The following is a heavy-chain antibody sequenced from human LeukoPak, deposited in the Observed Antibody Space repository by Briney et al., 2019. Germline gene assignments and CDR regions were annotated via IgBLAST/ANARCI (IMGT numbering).Heavy chain of an antibody. CDR3: AKLVAVAGRNY. D-gene: IGHD6-19*01. CDR2: ISGRDDST. CDR1: GFTFSSYA. J-gene: IGHJ4*02. V-gene: IGHV3-23*01. Sequence: GGSLRLSCAASGFTFSSYAMSWVRQAPGKGLEWVSAISGRDDSTYYADSVKGRFTFSRDNSKNTLYLQMNSLRAEDTAVYYCAKLVAVAGRNYWGQGTLVIVSS.